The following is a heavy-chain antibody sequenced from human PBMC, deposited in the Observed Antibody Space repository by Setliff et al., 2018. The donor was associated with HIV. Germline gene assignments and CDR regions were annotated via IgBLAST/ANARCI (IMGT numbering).Heavy chain of an antibody. J-gene: IGHJ5*02. D-gene: IGHD2-15*01. Sequence: SETLSLTCTVSGDSISSDFYWGWIRQPPGKGLEWIASIYHSGNTYYMPSLQSRVTISVDMSKDQFSLNLNSVTAADTAVYYCARGGASSKYLDPWGQGTLVTVSS. V-gene: IGHV4-38-2*02. CDR2: IYHSGNT. CDR1: GDSISSDFY. CDR3: ARGGASSKYLDP.